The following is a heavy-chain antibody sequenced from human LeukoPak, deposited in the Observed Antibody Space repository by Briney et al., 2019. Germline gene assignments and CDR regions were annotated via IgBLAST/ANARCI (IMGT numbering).Heavy chain of an antibody. CDR2: INPSSGDT. Sequence: ASVKVSCKXSGYTFTAHYMHWVRQAPGQGPEWMGRINPSSGDTEYGQRFQGRVTLTRDTSGSTANMELRRLRSDDTAVYYCARDPGYSYAFDIWGQGTVVIVSS. CDR1: GYTFTAHY. V-gene: IGHV1-2*06. D-gene: IGHD2-21*01. J-gene: IGHJ3*02. CDR3: ARDPGYSYAFDI.